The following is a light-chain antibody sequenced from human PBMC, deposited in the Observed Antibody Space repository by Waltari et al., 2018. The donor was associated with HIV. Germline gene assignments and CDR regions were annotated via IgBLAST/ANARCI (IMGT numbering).Light chain of an antibody. J-gene: IGKJ1*01. CDR3: QQTDSFPRT. CDR1: QGINSW. V-gene: IGKV1-12*01. Sequence: DIQMTQSPSSVSASVGDRVTITCRASQGINSWLAWYQQRPGEPPKLLIYAASSLQSGVPSRFSGRGSGTDFTLTISSLQPEYFATYYCQQTDSFPRTFGQGTKVDIK. CDR2: AAS.